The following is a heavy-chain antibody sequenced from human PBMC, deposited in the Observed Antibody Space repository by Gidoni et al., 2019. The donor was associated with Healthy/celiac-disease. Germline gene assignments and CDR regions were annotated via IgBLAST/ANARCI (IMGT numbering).Heavy chain of an antibody. D-gene: IGHD3-10*01. CDR1: GYTFTSYG. CDR2: ISAYNGNT. V-gene: IGHV1-18*01. J-gene: IGHJ3*02. CDR3: ARLTVRGVIMNDAFDI. Sequence: QVQLVQSVAEVKKPGASVTVSCKASGYTFTSYGISWVRQAPGQGLEWMGWISAYNGNTNYAQKLQGRVTMTTDTSTSTAYMELRSLRSDDTAVYYCARLTVRGVIMNDAFDIWGQGTMVTVSS.